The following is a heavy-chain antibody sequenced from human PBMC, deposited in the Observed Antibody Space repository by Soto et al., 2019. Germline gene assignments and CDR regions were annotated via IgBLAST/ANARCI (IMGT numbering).Heavy chain of an antibody. D-gene: IGHD3-22*01. CDR3: ARFHGLGYYDSSGYSGAFDI. V-gene: IGHV1-69*01. J-gene: IGHJ3*02. CDR2: IIPIFGTA. Sequence: QVQLVQSGAEVKKPGSSVKVSCKASGGTFSSYAISWVRQAPGQGLEWMGGIIPIFGTANYAQKFQGRVTITAYESTSTAYMELSSLRSEDTAVYYCARFHGLGYYDSSGYSGAFDIWGQGTMVTVSS. CDR1: GGTFSSYA.